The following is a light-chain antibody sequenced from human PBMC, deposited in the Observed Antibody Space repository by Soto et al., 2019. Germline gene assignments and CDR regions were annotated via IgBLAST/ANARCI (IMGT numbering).Light chain of an antibody. CDR3: QQSYSTVT. CDR2: AAS. V-gene: IGKV1-9*01. J-gene: IGKJ1*01. Sequence: IQLTQSPSSLSASVGDRVTITCRASQGISTNLAWYQQKPGKAPKLLISAASTLQSGVPSRLSGSGSGTDFTLTISSLQPDDFATYFCQQSYSTVTFGQGTKVDNK. CDR1: QGISTN.